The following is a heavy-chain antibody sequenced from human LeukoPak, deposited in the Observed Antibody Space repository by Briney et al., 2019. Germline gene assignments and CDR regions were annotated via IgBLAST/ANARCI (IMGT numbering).Heavy chain of an antibody. J-gene: IGHJ5*02. D-gene: IGHD2-21*02. CDR1: GFTLSSYA. CDR3: ARGVTPDWFDP. Sequence: GGSLRLSCAASGFTLSSYAMSWVRQAPGKGLEWVSVIYSGGTTYYADSVKGRFTISRDNSKNTLYLQMNRLRAEDTAVHYCARGVTPDWFDPWGQGTLVTVSS. V-gene: IGHV3-66*01. CDR2: IYSGGTT.